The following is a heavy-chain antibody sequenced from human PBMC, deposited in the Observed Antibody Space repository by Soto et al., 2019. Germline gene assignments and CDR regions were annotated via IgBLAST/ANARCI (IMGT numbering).Heavy chain of an antibody. CDR2: IYYSGST. V-gene: IGHV4-59*01. D-gene: IGHD4-17*01. CDR3: ARWISKIYGWLDP. J-gene: IGHJ5*02. CDR1: GGSISSYY. Sequence: PSETLSLTCTVSGGSISSYYWSWIRQPPGKGLEWIGYIYYSGSTNYNPSLKSRVTISVDTSKNQFSLKLSSVTAADTAVYYCARWISKIYGWLDPWGQGTLVTVSS.